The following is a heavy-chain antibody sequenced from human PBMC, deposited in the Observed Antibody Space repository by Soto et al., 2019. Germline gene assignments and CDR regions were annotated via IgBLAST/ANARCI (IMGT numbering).Heavy chain of an antibody. V-gene: IGHV1-18*04. D-gene: IGHD5-12*01. J-gene: IGHJ4*02. Sequence: GASVKVSCKVSGDTLSTYTISWVRQAPGQRLEWMGWINAVNGNTKYSQKFQGRVTFTTDTSTSTGYMELRSLRPDDTAVYYCAKIAADGYNLVSWGQGTRVTVSS. CDR3: AKIAADGYNLVS. CDR2: INAVNGNT. CDR1: GDTLSTYT.